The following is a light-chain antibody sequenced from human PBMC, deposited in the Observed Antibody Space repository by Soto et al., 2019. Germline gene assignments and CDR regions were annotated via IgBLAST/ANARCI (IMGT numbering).Light chain of an antibody. CDR2: GVS. J-gene: IGKJ1*01. CDR1: QSVDSTF. V-gene: IGKV3-20*01. Sequence: EIVLTQSPGSLSLSPGERATLSCRASQSVDSTFFAWYQKKPGHAPRLLMYGVSKRATGIPDRFSGSGSGTDFTLTISRLEPEDFAVYYCQQYMSSVTFGQGTRVEIK. CDR3: QQYMSSVT.